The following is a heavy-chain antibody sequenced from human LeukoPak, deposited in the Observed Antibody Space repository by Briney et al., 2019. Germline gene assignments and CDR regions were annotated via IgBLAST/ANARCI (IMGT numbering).Heavy chain of an antibody. CDR1: GGSFSGYY. D-gene: IGHD2-2*01. Sequence: SETLSLTCAVYGGSFSGYYWSWLRQPPGKGLEWIGEINHSGSTNYNPSLKSRVTISVDTSKNQFSPKLSSVTAADTAVYYCARGPGYCSSTSCYRSDYYYYGMDVWGQGTTVTVSS. CDR3: ARGPGYCSSTSCYRSDYYYYGMDV. CDR2: INHSGST. V-gene: IGHV4-34*01. J-gene: IGHJ6*02.